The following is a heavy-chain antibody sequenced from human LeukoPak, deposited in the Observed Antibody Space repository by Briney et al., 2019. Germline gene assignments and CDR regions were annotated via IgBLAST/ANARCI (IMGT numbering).Heavy chain of an antibody. CDR1: GFTLSSYA. D-gene: IGHD3-22*01. CDR2: ISGSDGST. V-gene: IGHV3-23*01. Sequence: GGSLRLSCAASGFTLSSYAMTWVRQAPGKGLEWVSAISGSDGSTYCADSVKGRFTISRDNSKNTLYLQMNSLRAEDTAVYYCAAEVGYYDSSGYYLPGYWGQGTLVTVSS. CDR3: AAEVGYYDSSGYYLPGY. J-gene: IGHJ4*02.